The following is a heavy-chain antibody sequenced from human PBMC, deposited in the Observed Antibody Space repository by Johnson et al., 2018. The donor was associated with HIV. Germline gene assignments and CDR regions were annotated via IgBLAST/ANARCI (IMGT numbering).Heavy chain of an antibody. CDR3: ASSQPCEYSSSSDAFDI. CDR1: RFTFSSYG. J-gene: IGHJ3*02. V-gene: IGHV3-33*08. CDR2: IRYDGSNK. Sequence: QVQLVESGGGVVQPGRSLRLSCVASRFTFSSYGMHWVRQAPGKGLEWVAFIRYDGSNKYYADSVKGRFTISRDNSKNTRYLQMNSLRAEYTAVYYCASSQPCEYSSSSDAFDIWGQGTMVTVSS. D-gene: IGHD6-6*01.